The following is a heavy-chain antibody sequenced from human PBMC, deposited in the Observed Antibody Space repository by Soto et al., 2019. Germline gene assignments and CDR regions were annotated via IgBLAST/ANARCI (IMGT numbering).Heavy chain of an antibody. CDR3: AKGGSGNYLTYYYYYGMDV. J-gene: IGHJ6*02. CDR1: GFTLSNNG. V-gene: IGHV3-30*18. Sequence: GGSLRLSCAASGFTLSNNGMHWVRQAPGKGLEWVAVISYDGNNKYYADSVKGRFTISRDNSKNTVYLEMNNLRAEDTAMYYCAKGGSGNYLTYYYYYGMDVWGQGTTVTVSS. CDR2: ISYDGNNK. D-gene: IGHD3-22*01.